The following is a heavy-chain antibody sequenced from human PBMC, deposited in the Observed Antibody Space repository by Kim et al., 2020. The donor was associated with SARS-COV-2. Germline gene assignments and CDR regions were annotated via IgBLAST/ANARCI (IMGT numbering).Heavy chain of an antibody. D-gene: IGHD2-15*01. V-gene: IGHV3-74*01. J-gene: IGHJ4*02. Sequence: TRYADSVKGRFTISRTNAKNTLYLQMNSLRAEDTAVYYCVRLVVAAPFDFWGQGTLVTVSS. CDR3: VRLVVAAPFDF. CDR2: T.